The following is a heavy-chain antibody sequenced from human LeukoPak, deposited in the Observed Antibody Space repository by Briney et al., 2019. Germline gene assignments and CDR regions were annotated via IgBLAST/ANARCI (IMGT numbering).Heavy chain of an antibody. CDR1: GYSISSGYY. Sequence: SETLSLTCTVSGYSISSGYYWGWIRQSAGKGLEWIGRIYTTGSTNYNPSLKSRVTISVYTSKNQFSLKLSSVTAADTAVYYCARGFYYFDYWGQGTLVTVSS. J-gene: IGHJ4*02. CDR3: ARGFYYFDY. V-gene: IGHV4-61*02. CDR2: IYTTGST. D-gene: IGHD3-10*01.